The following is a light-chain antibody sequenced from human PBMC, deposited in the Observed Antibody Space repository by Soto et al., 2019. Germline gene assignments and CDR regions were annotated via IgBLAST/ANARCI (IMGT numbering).Light chain of an antibody. CDR2: KAS. Sequence: EIRMNKSPATLSASVEDRVTIICRASQSISSWLAWYQQKPGKAPKLLIYKASSLESGVPSRFSGSGSGTEFTLTIFRVQPDIFASYSVSAFNLWPFCQGAKVDIK. V-gene: IGKV1-5*03. CDR3: SAFNLWP. J-gene: IGKJ1*01. CDR1: QSISSW.